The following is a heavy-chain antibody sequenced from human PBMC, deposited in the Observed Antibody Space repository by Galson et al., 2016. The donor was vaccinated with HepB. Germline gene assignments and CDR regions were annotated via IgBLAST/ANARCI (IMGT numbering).Heavy chain of an antibody. V-gene: IGHV3-30*14. CDR1: GFTFKLYA. CDR3: ASDRCGGECYPLNYYVMGV. D-gene: IGHD2-21*01. CDR2: ISYDERDN. Sequence: SLRLSCAASGFTFKLYAMHWVRQAPGKAPEWVAVISYDERDNSYAESVKGRFIVSRDNSKNTLYLQMSSIGPEDTAVYFCASDRCGGECYPLNYYVMGVWGQGTTVTVSS. J-gene: IGHJ6*02.